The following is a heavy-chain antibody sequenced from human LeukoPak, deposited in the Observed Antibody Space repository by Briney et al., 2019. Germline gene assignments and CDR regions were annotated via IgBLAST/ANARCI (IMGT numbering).Heavy chain of an antibody. CDR1: GYTLTELS. J-gene: IGHJ4*02. V-gene: IGHV1-24*01. CDR3: ATAPLGYCSSTSCYSDFDY. D-gene: IGHD2-2*01. CDR2: FDPEDGET. Sequence: ASVKVSCKVSGYTLTELSMHWVRQAPGKGLEWMGGFDPEDGETIYAQKFQGRVTMTEDTSTDTAYMELSSLRSEDTAVYYCATAPLGYCSSTSCYSDFDYWGQGTLVTGSA.